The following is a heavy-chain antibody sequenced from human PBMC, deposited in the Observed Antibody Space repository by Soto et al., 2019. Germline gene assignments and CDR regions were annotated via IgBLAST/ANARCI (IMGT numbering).Heavy chain of an antibody. CDR1: DGTISSSSYY. D-gene: IGHD6-6*01. V-gene: IGHV4-39*01. Sequence: SQILSLPCTVSDGTISSSSYYCVCIRQPPGKGLEWIGSIYYSGSTYYNPSLKSRVTISVDTSKNQFSLKLSSVTAADTAVYYCARSPSSLGRTLYSSSPCFDYWGQGTLVTVSS. CDR2: IYYSGST. CDR3: ARSPSSLGRTLYSSSPCFDY. J-gene: IGHJ4*02.